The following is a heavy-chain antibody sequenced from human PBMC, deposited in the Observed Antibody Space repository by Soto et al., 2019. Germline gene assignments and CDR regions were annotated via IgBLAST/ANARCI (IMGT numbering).Heavy chain of an antibody. J-gene: IGHJ1*01. D-gene: IGHD6-13*01. CDR2: ISSSSSYI. V-gene: IGHV3-21*01. CDR1: GFTFSSYR. Sequence: GGSLRLSCAASGFTFSSYRMHWVRQAPGKGLEWVSSISSSSSYIYYADSVKGRLTISKDKDKNSLYLQMNSLKAEDQEVYYCASPEGESSRWYYFQPWGQGTLVTVSS. CDR3: ASPEGESSRWYYFQP.